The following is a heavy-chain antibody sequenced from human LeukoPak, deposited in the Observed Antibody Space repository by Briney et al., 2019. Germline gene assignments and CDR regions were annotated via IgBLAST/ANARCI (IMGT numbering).Heavy chain of an antibody. CDR1: GFTFSSYW. V-gene: IGHV3-74*01. D-gene: IGHD6-13*01. J-gene: IGHJ4*02. CDR2: INSDGSST. CDR3: AKGADVLIPAAGSLFDY. Sequence: GGSLRLSCAASGFTFSSYWMHWVRQAPGKGLVWVSRINSDGSSTSYADSVKGRFTISRDNSKNTLYLQMNSLRAEDTAVYYCAKGADVLIPAAGSLFDYWGQGTLVTVSS.